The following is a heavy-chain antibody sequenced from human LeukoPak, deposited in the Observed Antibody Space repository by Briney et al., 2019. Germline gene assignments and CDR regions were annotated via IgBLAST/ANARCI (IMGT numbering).Heavy chain of an antibody. V-gene: IGHV4-4*07. D-gene: IGHD1-26*01. CDR3: ARDRYSHRGIVGATVSAFDI. Sequence: SETLSLTCTVSGGSISSYYWSWIRQPAGKGLEWIGRIYTSGSTNYNPSLKSRVTMSVDTSKNQFSLKLSSVTAADTAVYYCARDRYSHRGIVGATVSAFDIWGQGTMVTVSS. J-gene: IGHJ3*02. CDR1: GGSISSYY. CDR2: IYTSGST.